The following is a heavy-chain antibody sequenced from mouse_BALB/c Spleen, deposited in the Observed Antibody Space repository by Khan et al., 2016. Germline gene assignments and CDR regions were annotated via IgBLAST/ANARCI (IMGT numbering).Heavy chain of an antibody. V-gene: IGHV14-3*02. D-gene: IGHD1-1*01. CDR1: GFNIKDTY. Sequence: MQLEESGAELVKPGASVTLSCTASGFNIKDTYMHWVKQRPEKGLEWNGRIDRANGNTKDDPKFQGKATITADTSSNKAYLKLSSVTSEDNAVYYGARSYYGGSYDYWSQGTTLAVSS. CDR3: ARSYYGGSYDY. J-gene: IGHJ2*01. CDR2: IDRANGNT.